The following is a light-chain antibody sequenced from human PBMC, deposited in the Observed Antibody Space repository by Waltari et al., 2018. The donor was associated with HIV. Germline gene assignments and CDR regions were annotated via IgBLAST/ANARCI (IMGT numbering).Light chain of an antibody. J-gene: IGLJ1*01. V-gene: IGLV2-23*02. CDR3: CSYAGSSSPYL. CDR1: SSDVGREDL. CDR2: EVT. Sequence: QSDLAQHASESGSPGQAIKISCIGTSSDVGREDLVCWYQQHPVKAPKLMIYEVTKRPSGVSHRFSGSQSGNTASLTISGLQAEDEAEYYCCSYAGSSSPYLFGTGTTVTVL.